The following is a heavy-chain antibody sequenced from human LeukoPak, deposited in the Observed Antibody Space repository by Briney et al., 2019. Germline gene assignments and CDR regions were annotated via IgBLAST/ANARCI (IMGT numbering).Heavy chain of an antibody. CDR3: ARIWSARDWFDP. V-gene: IGHV3-11*01. J-gene: IGHJ5*02. CDR2: IKKRSAAT. Sequence: PGKSLRLSCAASGFTFRGYAMTWIRQAPGKGLEWISYIKKRSAATYYADSVAGRFVISRDDAKNSLNLHLTNLRVEDTATYFCARIWSARDWFDPWGQGT. CDR1: GFTFRGYA. D-gene: IGHD1-1*01.